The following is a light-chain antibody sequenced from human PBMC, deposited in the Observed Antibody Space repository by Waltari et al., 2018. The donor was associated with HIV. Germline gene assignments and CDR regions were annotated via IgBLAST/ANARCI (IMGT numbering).Light chain of an antibody. CDR2: DAS. J-gene: IGKJ5*01. CDR3: QQYDNLPIT. Sequence: DIQMTQSPSSLSASVGDRVTITCQASQDISNYLNWYQQKPGKAPKPLIYDASNLETGVPSRFSGSGSGTDFTFTISSLQPEDIATYYCQQYDNLPITFGQGTRLETK. V-gene: IGKV1-33*01. CDR1: QDISNY.